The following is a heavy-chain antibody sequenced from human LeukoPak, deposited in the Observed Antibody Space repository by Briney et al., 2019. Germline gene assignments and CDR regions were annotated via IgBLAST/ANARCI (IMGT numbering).Heavy chain of an antibody. CDR3: ASHGVVIISDAFDI. V-gene: IGHV3-30-3*01. J-gene: IGHJ3*02. CDR2: ISYDGSNK. Sequence: GGSLRLSCAASGFTFSSYAMHWVRQAPGKGLEWVAVISYDGSNKYYADSVKGRFTISRDNSKNTLYLQMNSLRAEDTAVYYCASHGVVIISDAFDIWGQGTIVTVSS. CDR1: GFTFSSYA. D-gene: IGHD3-3*01.